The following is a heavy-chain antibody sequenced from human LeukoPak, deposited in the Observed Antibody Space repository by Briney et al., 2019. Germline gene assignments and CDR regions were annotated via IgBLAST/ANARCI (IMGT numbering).Heavy chain of an antibody. V-gene: IGHV3-23*01. CDR3: GSGFDSVVVGLYNWFDS. CDR1: GLTFSNNA. CDR2: ISGSGGDT. D-gene: IGHD2-15*01. J-gene: IGHJ5*01. Sequence: GGSLRLSCAASGLTFSNNAMTWVRQAPGKGLEWVSSISGSGGDTYYADSVQGRFAISRANSRTTLYLQMNSLRAADPAIYYYGSGFDSVVVGLYNWFDSGGQGTLVTVSS.